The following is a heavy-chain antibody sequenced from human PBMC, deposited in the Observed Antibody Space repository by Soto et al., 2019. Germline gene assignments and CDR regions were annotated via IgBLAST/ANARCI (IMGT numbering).Heavy chain of an antibody. CDR2: IIPIFGTA. Sequence: ASVKVSCKASGGTFSSYAISWVRQAPGQGLEWMGGIIPIFGTANYAQKFQGRVTITADESTSTAYMELSSLRSEDTAVYYCAREGDNGDSVGYFDYWGQGTLVTVSS. CDR3: AREGDNGDSVGYFDY. V-gene: IGHV1-69*13. J-gene: IGHJ4*02. CDR1: GGTFSSYA. D-gene: IGHD4-17*01.